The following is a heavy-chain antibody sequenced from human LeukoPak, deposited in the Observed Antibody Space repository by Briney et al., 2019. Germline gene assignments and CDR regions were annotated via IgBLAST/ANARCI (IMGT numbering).Heavy chain of an antibody. Sequence: GGSLRLSCAASGFTFSSYAMSWVRQAPGKGLEWVSAISGSGGRTYYTDSVKGRFTISRDNSKNTLYLQMNSLRAEDTAVYYCAKVFRKDGDFHLYDYWGQGTLVTVSS. V-gene: IGHV3-23*01. D-gene: IGHD4-17*01. CDR3: AKVFRKDGDFHLYDY. J-gene: IGHJ4*02. CDR1: GFTFSSYA. CDR2: ISGSGGRT.